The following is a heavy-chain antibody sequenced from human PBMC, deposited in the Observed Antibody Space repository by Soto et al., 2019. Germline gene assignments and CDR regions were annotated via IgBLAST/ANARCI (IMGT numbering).Heavy chain of an antibody. CDR2: ISGSGGST. Sequence: GGSLRLSCAASGFTFSSYAMSWVRQAPGKGLEWVSAISGSGGSTYYADSVKGRFTISKDNSKNTLSLQMNSLRAEDTAVYYCTRDAPGERPYYFYYYGMDVWGQGTTVTVSS. CDR3: TRDAPGERPYYFYYYGMDV. V-gene: IGHV3-23*01. J-gene: IGHJ6*02. CDR1: GFTFSSYA.